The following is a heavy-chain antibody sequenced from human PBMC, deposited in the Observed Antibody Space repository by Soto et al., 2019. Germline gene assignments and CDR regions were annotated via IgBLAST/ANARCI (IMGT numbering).Heavy chain of an antibody. D-gene: IGHD6-19*01. V-gene: IGHV3-30*18. J-gene: IGHJ4*02. CDR2: ISYDGSNK. CDR1: GFTFSSYG. CDR3: AKDGTGEQWLLPFDY. Sequence: GGSLRLSCAASGFTFSSYGMHWVRQAPGKGLEWVAVISYDGSNKYYADSVKGRFTISRDNSKNTLYLQMNSLRAEDTAVYYCAKDGTGEQWLLPFDYWGQGTLVTVS.